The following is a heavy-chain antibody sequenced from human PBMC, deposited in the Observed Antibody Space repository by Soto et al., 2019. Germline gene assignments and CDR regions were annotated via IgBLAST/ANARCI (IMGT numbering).Heavy chain of an antibody. V-gene: IGHV4-31*03. CDR1: GGSISSGGYY. Sequence: PSETLSLTCTVSGGSISSGGYYWSWIRQHPGKGLEWIGYIYYSGSTYYNPSLKSRVTISVDTSKNQSSLKLSSVTAADTAVYYCARARVAGTDYYYYYGMDVWGQGTTVTVSS. CDR3: ARARVAGTDYYYYYGMDV. CDR2: IYYSGST. D-gene: IGHD6-19*01. J-gene: IGHJ6*02.